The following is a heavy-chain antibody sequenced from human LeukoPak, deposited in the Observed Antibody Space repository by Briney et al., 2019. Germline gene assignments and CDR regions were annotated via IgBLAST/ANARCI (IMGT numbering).Heavy chain of an antibody. J-gene: IGHJ6*02. CDR2: IYTSGNT. D-gene: IGHD5-24*01. Sequence: SETLSLTCAVSGGSITSYYWTWIRQPAGKGLEWIGRIYTSGNTNYNPSLKSRVTMSLDTSKYQLSLKLSSVTAADTAVYYCARGQRMDVWGQGTTVTVSS. CDR3: ARGQRMDV. CDR1: GGSITSYY. V-gene: IGHV4-4*07.